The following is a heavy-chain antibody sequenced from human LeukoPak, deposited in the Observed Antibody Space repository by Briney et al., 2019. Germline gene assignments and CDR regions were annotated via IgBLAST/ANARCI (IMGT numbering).Heavy chain of an antibody. CDR3: ARDGVVSPWPEYFQH. CDR1: GFTFTFYW. D-gene: IGHD3-22*01. J-gene: IGHJ1*01. V-gene: IGHV3-7*01. Sequence: GGALRLSCAAPGFTFTFYWVSWVRQAPGKGGGWGGNIKQDGSEKYYVDSVKGRFTISRDNAKNSLYLQMNSLRAEDTAVYYCARDGVVSPWPEYFQHWGQGTLVTVSS. CDR2: IKQDGSEK.